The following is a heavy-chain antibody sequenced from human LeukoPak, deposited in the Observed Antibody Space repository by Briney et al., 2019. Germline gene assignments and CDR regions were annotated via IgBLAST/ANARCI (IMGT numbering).Heavy chain of an antibody. CDR2: YDGSKK. V-gene: IGHV3-30-3*01. D-gene: IGHD3-10*01. J-gene: IGHJ6*02. CDR3: ARDFYGSGSDYYYGMDV. Sequence: YDGSKKYYADSVKGRFTISRDNSKNTLYLQMNSLRAEDTAVYYCARDFYGSGSDYYYGMDVWGQGTTVTVSS.